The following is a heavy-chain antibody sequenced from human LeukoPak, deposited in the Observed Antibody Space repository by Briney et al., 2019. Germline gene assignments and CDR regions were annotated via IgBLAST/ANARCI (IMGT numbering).Heavy chain of an antibody. Sequence: SETLSLTCTVSGGSISSGSYYWSWIRQPAGKGLEWIGRIYTSGSTNYNPSLKSRVTISVDTSKNQFSLKLSSVTAADTAVYYCARDNGRSDAFDIWGQGTMVTVSS. D-gene: IGHD1-26*01. J-gene: IGHJ3*02. CDR3: ARDNGRSDAFDI. CDR1: GGSISSGSYY. CDR2: IYTSGST. V-gene: IGHV4-61*02.